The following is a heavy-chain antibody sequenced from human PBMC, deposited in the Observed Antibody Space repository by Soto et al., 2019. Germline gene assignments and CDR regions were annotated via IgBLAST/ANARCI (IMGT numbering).Heavy chain of an antibody. CDR1: GFTFSSYS. CDR2: ISSSSSYI. D-gene: IGHD3-22*01. Sequence: GGSLRLSCAASGFTFSSYSMSWVRQAPGKGLEWVSSISSSSSYIYYADSVKGRFTISRDNAKNSLYLQMNSLRAEDTAVYYCARDSRYYYDSSGYYPDAFDIWGQGTMVTVSS. V-gene: IGHV3-21*01. CDR3: ARDSRYYYDSSGYYPDAFDI. J-gene: IGHJ3*02.